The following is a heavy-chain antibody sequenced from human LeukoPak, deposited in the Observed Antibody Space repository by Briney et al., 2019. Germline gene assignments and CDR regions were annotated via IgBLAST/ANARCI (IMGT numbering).Heavy chain of an antibody. CDR2: ISAYNGNT. V-gene: IGHV1-18*01. J-gene: IGHJ4*02. D-gene: IGHD2-21*02. CDR1: GYTFTSYG. CDR3: ARDCGGDCYSGSDY. Sequence: GASVKVSCKASGYTFTSYGISWVRQAPGQGLEWMGWISAYNGNTNYAQKRQGRVTMTTDTSTSTAYMELRSLRSDDTAVYYCARDCGGDCYSGSDYWGQGTLVTVSS.